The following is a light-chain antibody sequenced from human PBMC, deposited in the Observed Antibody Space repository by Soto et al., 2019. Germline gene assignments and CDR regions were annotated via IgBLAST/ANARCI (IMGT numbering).Light chain of an antibody. CDR2: GAS. Sequence: EIVLTHSPATLSLSPWEIVTLSCRASQSVSSSYLAWYQQQPGQAPRLLIYGASSRATGIPDRFSGSGSGTDFTLTISRLEPEDFAVYYCQQYGSSPTFGQGTKVDIK. CDR1: QSVSSSY. V-gene: IGKV3-20*01. J-gene: IGKJ1*01. CDR3: QQYGSSPT.